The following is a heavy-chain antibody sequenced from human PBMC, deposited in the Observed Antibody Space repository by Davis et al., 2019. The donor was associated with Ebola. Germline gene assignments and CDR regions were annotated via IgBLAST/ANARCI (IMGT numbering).Heavy chain of an antibody. V-gene: IGHV4-34*01. D-gene: IGHD6-19*01. CDR2: INHSGST. J-gene: IGHJ6*02. CDR3: AREYSSGWSHYYYGMDV. Sequence: PSETLSLTCAVYGGSFSGYYWSWIRQPPGKGLEWIGEINHSGSTNYNPSLKSRVTISVDTSKNQFSLKLSSVTAADTAVYYCAREYSSGWSHYYYGMDVWGQGTTVTVSS. CDR1: GGSFSGYY.